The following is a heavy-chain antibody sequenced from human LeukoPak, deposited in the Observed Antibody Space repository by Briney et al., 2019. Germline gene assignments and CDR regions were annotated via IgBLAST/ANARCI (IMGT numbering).Heavy chain of an antibody. CDR2: ISGDGGST. Sequence: GGSLRLSCAASGFTFGNYAMHWIRQAPGKGLEWVSFISGDGGSTRYADSVKGRFTISRDNSKNSLCLQMNSLTTDDSALYYCVRDTRPPFWGQGTLVTVSS. J-gene: IGHJ4*02. CDR1: GFTFGNYA. D-gene: IGHD6-6*01. CDR3: VRDTRPPF. V-gene: IGHV3-43*02.